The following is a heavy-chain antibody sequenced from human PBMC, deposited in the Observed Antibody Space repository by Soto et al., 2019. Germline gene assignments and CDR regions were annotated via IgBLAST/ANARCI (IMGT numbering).Heavy chain of an antibody. V-gene: IGHV3-30*18. Sequence: GGSLRLSCAASGFTFSSYSMNWVRQAPGKGLEWVAVISYDGSNKYYADSVKGRFTISRDNSKNTLYLQMNSLRAEDTAVYYCAKDDCSGRSCCSADYWGPRTLVTV. CDR3: AKDDCSGRSCCSADY. J-gene: IGHJ4*02. D-gene: IGHD2-15*01. CDR1: GFTFSSYS. CDR2: ISYDGSNK.